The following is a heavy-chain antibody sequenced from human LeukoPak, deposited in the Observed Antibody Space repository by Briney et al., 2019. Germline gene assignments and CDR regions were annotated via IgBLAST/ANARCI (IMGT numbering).Heavy chain of an antibody. CDR1: GGSISSYY. J-gene: IGHJ4*02. D-gene: IGHD3-10*01. CDR2: IYYSGST. CDR3: ARTARQRGWWVGVDY. Sequence: PSETLSLTCTVSGGSISSYYWSWIRQPPGKGLEWIGYIYYSGSTNYNPSLKSRVTISVDTSKNQFSLKLSSVTAADTAVYYCARTARQRGWWVGVDYWGQGTLVTVSS. V-gene: IGHV4-59*01.